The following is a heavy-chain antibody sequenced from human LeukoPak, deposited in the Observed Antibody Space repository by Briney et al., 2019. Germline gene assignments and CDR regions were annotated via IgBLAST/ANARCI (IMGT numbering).Heavy chain of an antibody. D-gene: IGHD6-19*01. CDR1: GGSISSGSYY. CDR2: IYTSGST. V-gene: IGHV4-61*02. CDR3: ARYLIAVAGKSYFDY. J-gene: IGHJ4*02. Sequence: PSQTLSLTCTVSGGSISSGSYYWSWIRQPAGKGVEWIGRIYTSGSTNYNPSLKSRVTISVDTSKNQFSLKLSSVTAADTAVYYCARYLIAVAGKSYFDYWGQGTLVTVSS.